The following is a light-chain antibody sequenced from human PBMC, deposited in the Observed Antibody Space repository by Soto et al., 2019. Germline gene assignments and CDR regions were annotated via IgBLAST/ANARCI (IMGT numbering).Light chain of an antibody. V-gene: IGKV1-9*01. CDR2: ATS. Sequence: IQLTQSPSTLSAAVGDSVTITCRASQEITSFVAWYQQQPEKAPKLLIFATSRLQTGVPSRFSGSGSGTEFTLTISSLQPEDFATYYCQQVHSFPLTFGPGTKVDIK. CDR1: QEITSF. CDR3: QQVHSFPLT. J-gene: IGKJ3*01.